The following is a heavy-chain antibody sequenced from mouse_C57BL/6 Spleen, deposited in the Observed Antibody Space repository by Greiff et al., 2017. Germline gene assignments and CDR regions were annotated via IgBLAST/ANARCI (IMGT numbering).Heavy chain of an antibody. CDR2: INPNNGGT. CDR3: ARLVDLTPLDY. V-gene: IGHV1-22*01. D-gene: IGHD1-1*02. Sequence: VQLQQSGPELVKPGASVKMSCKASGYTFTDYNMHWVKQSHGKSLEWIGYINPNNGGTSYNQKFKGKATLTVNKSSSTAYMELRSLTSEDSAVYFCARLVDLTPLDYWGQGTTLTVSS. CDR1: GYTFTDYN. J-gene: IGHJ2*01.